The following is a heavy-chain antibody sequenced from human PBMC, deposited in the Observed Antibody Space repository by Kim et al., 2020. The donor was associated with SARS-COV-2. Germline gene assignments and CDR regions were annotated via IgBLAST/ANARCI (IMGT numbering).Heavy chain of an antibody. CDR1: GGSFSGYY. D-gene: IGHD1-26*01. CDR3: AGVGRHPLVDY. J-gene: IGHJ4*02. Sequence: SETLSLTCAVYGGSFSGYYWSWIRQPPGKGLEWIGEINHSGSTNYNPSLKSRVTISVDTSKNQFSMKLSSVTAADTAVYYCAGVGRHPLVDYWGQGALVTVSS. V-gene: IGHV4-34*01. CDR2: INHSGST.